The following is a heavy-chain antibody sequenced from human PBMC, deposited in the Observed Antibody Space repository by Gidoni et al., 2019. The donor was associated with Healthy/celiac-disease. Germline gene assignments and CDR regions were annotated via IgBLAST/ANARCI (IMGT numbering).Heavy chain of an antibody. CDR3: ARDRGVVVTAITFDY. CDR2: ISSSSSYI. Sequence: EVQLVESGGGLVKPGGSLRLSCAASGFTFSSDSMHWVRQAPGKGLEWVPSISSSSSYIYYADSVKGRFTISRDNAKNSLYLQMNSLRAEDTAVYYCARDRGVVVTAITFDYWGQGTLVTVSS. J-gene: IGHJ4*02. D-gene: IGHD2-21*02. CDR1: GFTFSSDS. V-gene: IGHV3-21*01.